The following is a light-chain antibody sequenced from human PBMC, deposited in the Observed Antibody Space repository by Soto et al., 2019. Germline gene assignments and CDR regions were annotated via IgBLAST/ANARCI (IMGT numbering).Light chain of an antibody. CDR1: SSNIWAGYD. CDR3: SSHSSSSAYYI. CDR2: ANS. V-gene: IGLV1-40*01. J-gene: IGLJ1*01. Sequence: QSVLTQPPSVSGAPGQRVTISCTGSSSNIWAGYDVHWYQQLPRTAPKLLIYANSNRPSGVPDRFSGSKSVNTASLTISGLQAEDEADYYCSSHSSSSAYYIFGTGTKVTVL.